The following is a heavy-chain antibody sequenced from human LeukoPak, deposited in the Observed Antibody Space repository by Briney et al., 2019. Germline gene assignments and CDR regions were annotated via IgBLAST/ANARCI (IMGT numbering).Heavy chain of an antibody. V-gene: IGHV3-23*01. Sequence: GGSLRLSCVGSDFTFSSYAMSWVRQAPGKGLEWVSAISGSGGSTYYADSVKGRFTISRDNSKNTLYLQMNSLRAEDTAVYYCAKDSGLGITMIVVVTSLFDYWGQGTLVTVSS. D-gene: IGHD3-22*01. CDR1: DFTFSSYA. J-gene: IGHJ4*02. CDR3: AKDSGLGITMIVVVTSLFDY. CDR2: ISGSGGST.